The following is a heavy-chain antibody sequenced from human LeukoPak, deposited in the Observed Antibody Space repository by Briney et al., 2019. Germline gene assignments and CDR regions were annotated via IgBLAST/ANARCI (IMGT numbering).Heavy chain of an antibody. CDR3: ARGEATYYYYCMDV. J-gene: IGHJ6*03. CDR1: GFTFSSYS. Sequence: GGSLRLSCAASGFTFSSYSMNWVRQALGKGLEWVSYISSSSSTVYYADSVKGRFTISRDNAKNSLYLQMNSLRAEDTAVYYCARGEATYYYYCMDVWGKGTTVTVSS. CDR2: ISSSSSTV. V-gene: IGHV3-48*04. D-gene: IGHD1-26*01.